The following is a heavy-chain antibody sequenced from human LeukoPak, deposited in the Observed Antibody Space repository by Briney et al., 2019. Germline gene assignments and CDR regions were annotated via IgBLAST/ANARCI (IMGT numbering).Heavy chain of an antibody. CDR2: IHYSGDT. CDR1: GASISGYY. D-gene: IGHD1-1*01. J-gene: IGHJ4*02. Sequence: SETLSLTCTVSGASISGYYWGWIRQSPGKGLEWIGYIHYSGDTNYVPSLKSRVSISVDTSKNQFSLKLTSLTAADTAVYYCVKVGAGTVDFWRQGTLVSISS. CDR3: VKVGAGTVDF. V-gene: IGHV4-59*01.